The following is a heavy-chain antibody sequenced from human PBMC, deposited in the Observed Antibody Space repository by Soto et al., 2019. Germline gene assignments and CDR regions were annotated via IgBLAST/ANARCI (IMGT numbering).Heavy chain of an antibody. V-gene: IGHV1-69*13. Sequence: SVKVSWKASGGTFSSYAISWVRQAPGQGLEWMGGIIPIFGTANYAQKFQGRVTITADESTSTAYMELSSLRSEDTAVYYCARELGNGDRYGMAVWGQGTTLTVSS. CDR1: GGTFSSYA. CDR3: ARELGNGDRYGMAV. CDR2: IIPIFGTA. D-gene: IGHD3-16*01. J-gene: IGHJ6*02.